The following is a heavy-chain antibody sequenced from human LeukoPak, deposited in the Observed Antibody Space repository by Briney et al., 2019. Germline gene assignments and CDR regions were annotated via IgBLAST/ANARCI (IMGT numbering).Heavy chain of an antibody. V-gene: IGHV3-74*01. CDR3: ASLGSRDAYEGGDF. D-gene: IGHD5-24*01. Sequence: GGSLRLSCAASGFTFSSYRMHCVRQAPGKGLVWVSHINTDGSSTTYADSVKGRFTISRDNAKNTLYLQMNSLRAEDTAVYYCASLGSRDAYEGGDFWGQGTLVTVSS. J-gene: IGHJ4*02. CDR1: GFTFSSYR. CDR2: INTDGSST.